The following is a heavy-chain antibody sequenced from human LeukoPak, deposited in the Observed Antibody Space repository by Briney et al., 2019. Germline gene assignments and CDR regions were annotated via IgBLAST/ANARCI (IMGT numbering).Heavy chain of an antibody. Sequence: GASVKVSCKASGDSFITYAITWLRQAPGQRLEWMGGFIPVFGTAVYAQKFQGRVTIIADESTSTTYMELSSVRSDDTAVYFCARASNYDSRGLCHFENWGQGTLVTVPS. CDR2: FIPVFGTA. J-gene: IGHJ4*02. CDR3: ARASNYDSRGLCHFEN. CDR1: GDSFITYA. D-gene: IGHD3-22*01. V-gene: IGHV1-69*13.